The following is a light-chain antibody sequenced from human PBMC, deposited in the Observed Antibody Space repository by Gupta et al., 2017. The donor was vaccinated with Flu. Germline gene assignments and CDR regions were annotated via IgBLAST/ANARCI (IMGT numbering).Light chain of an antibody. J-gene: IGLJ2*01. CDR1: SSDVGGYTY. V-gene: IGLV2-11*03. Sequence: SVTISCTGTSSDVGGYTYVSSYQQHPGKAPKLIIYEISNRPLEVSNRFSGSKSGSTAALTISGLQAEDEATYYCSSYAGSYTWVFGGGTKLTVL. CDR3: SSYAGSYTWV. CDR2: EIS.